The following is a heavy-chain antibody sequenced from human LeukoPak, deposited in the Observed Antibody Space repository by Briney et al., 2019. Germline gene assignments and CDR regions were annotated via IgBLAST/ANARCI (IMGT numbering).Heavy chain of an antibody. CDR2: ISAYNGNT. Sequence: GASVKVSCKASGYTFTSYGISWVRQAPGQGLEWMGWISAYNGNTNYAQKLQGRVAMTTDTSTSTAYMELRSLRSDDTAVYYCARAIRGEEQWLGTMDVWGQGTTVTVSS. D-gene: IGHD6-19*01. CDR3: ARAIRGEEQWLGTMDV. V-gene: IGHV1-18*01. J-gene: IGHJ6*02. CDR1: GYTFTSYG.